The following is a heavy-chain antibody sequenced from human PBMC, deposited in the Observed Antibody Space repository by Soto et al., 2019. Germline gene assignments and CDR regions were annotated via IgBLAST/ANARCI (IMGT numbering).Heavy chain of an antibody. Sequence: PSETLSLTCAVYGGSISSYYWSWIRQPPGKGLEWIGEIHHSGSTNYNPSLKSRVLISLDTSKNHFFLSLTSVTAADTAVYYCARWARSSIGGKDFDYRGQGTLVTVSS. CDR3: ARWARSSIGGKDFDY. CDR1: GGSISSYY. CDR2: IHHSGST. V-gene: IGHV4-34*01. D-gene: IGHD1-26*01. J-gene: IGHJ4*02.